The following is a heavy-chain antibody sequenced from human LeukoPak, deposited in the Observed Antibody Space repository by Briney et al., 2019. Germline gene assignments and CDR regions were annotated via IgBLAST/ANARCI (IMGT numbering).Heavy chain of an antibody. CDR3: ARDSSSWDDYYYGMDV. J-gene: IGHJ6*02. V-gene: IGHV4-4*07. CDR2: IYTSGST. CDR1: GGSISSYY. D-gene: IGHD6-13*01. Sequence: SETLSLTCTVSGGSISSYYWSWIRQPAGKGPEWIGRIYTSGSTNYNPSLKSRVTMSVDTSKNQFSLKLSSVTAADTAVYYCARDSSSWDDYYYGMDVWGQGTTVTVSS.